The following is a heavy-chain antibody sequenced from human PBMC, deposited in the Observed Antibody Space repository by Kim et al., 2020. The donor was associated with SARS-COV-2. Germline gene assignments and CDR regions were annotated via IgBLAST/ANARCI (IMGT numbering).Heavy chain of an antibody. V-gene: IGHV4-39*07. Sequence: SETLSLTCTVSGGSISSSSYYWGWIRQPPGKGLEWIGSIYYSGSTYYNPSLKSRVTISVDTSKNQFSLKLSSVTAADTAVYYCATPRGVHTRSPSYYFDYWGQGTLVTVSS. CDR2: IYYSGST. D-gene: IGHD3-10*01. J-gene: IGHJ4*02. CDR1: GGSISSSSYY. CDR3: ATPRGVHTRSPSYYFDY.